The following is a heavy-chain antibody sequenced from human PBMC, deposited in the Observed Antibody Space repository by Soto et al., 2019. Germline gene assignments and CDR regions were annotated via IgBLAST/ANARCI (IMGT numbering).Heavy chain of an antibody. CDR3: ARDRGYCSGGSCYFTNWFDP. CDR1: GYTFTSYA. D-gene: IGHD2-15*01. J-gene: IGHJ5*02. V-gene: IGHV1-3*01. Sequence: QVQLVQSGAEVKKPGASVKVSCKASGYTFTSYAMHWVRQAPGQRLEWMGWINAGNGNTKYSQKFQGRVTITRDTSASTAYMELSSLRSEDTAVYYCARDRGYCSGGSCYFTNWFDPWGQGTLVTVSS. CDR2: INAGNGNT.